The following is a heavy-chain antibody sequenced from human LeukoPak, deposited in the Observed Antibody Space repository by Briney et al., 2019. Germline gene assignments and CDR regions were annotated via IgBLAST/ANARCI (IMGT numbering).Heavy chain of an antibody. V-gene: IGHV3-23*01. D-gene: IGHD1-26*01. CDR3: ASRLGKAFDI. Sequence: PGGSLRLSCAASGLSFSTYDMTWVRQAPGKGLEWVSAISGSGSSTYYADSVKGRFTISRDNSKNTLYLQMNTLGAEDTAVYYCASRLGKAFDIWGQGTMVTVSS. CDR2: ISGSGSST. CDR1: GLSFSTYD. J-gene: IGHJ3*02.